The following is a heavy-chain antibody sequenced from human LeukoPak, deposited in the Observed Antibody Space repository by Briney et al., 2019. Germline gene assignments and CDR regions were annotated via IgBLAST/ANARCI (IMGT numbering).Heavy chain of an antibody. D-gene: IGHD6-13*01. J-gene: IGHJ6*02. V-gene: IGHV3-66*01. CDR3: ARELTLDGMDV. CDR1: GFTVSDNY. Sequence: GGSLRLSCAASGFTVSDNYMSWVRQAPGKGLEWVSVIYSGGSTYYADSVKGRFTISRDNSKNTLFPQMNSLRAEDTAVYYCARELTLDGMDVWGQGTTVTVSS. CDR2: IYSGGST.